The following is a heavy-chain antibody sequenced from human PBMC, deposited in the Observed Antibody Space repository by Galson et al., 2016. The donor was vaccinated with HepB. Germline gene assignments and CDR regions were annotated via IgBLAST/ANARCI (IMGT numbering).Heavy chain of an antibody. V-gene: IGHV4-61*02. CDR2: IYGSGNT. CDR3: AGVTVSSGWSIDY. CDR1: GGSINNGNYY. Sequence: TLSLTCTVSGGSINNGNYYWSWIRQPAGKGLKWIGRIYGSGNTNNNPSLKSRVTMPVDTSKNRFSLRLTSVTAADTAVYYCAGVTVSSGWSIDYWGQGTLVTVSS. J-gene: IGHJ4*02. D-gene: IGHD6-19*01.